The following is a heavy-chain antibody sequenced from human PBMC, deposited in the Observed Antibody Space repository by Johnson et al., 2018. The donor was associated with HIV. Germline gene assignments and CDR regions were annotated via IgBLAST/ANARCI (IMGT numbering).Heavy chain of an antibody. CDR2: IKQDGSEK. Sequence: VKLVESGGGVVQPGGSLRLSCAASGFSFSSYGMHWVRQAPGKGLEWVANIKQDGSEKYYVDSVKGRFTISRDNAKNSLYLQMNSLRAEDTAGYYCARARVGSYYAFDIWGQGTMVTVSS. CDR1: GFSFSSYG. D-gene: IGHD1-26*01. CDR3: ARARVGSYYAFDI. J-gene: IGHJ3*02. V-gene: IGHV3-7*03.